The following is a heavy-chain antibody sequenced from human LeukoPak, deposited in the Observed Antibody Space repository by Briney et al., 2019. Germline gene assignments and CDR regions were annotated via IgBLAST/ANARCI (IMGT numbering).Heavy chain of an antibody. V-gene: IGHV3-7*01. J-gene: IGHJ6*03. CDR1: GFTFNSYW. CDR3: ARGRGSGRRENYYYMDV. Sequence: GGSLRLSCAASGFTFNSYWMSWVRQAPGKGLEWVANIKQDGSEKYYVDSVKGRFTISRDNAKNSLYLQMNSLRAEDTAVYYCARGRGSGRRENYYYMDVWGKGTTVTVSS. CDR2: IKQDGSEK. D-gene: IGHD6-19*01.